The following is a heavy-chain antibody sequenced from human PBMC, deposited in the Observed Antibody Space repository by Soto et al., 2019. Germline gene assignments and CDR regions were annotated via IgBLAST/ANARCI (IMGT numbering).Heavy chain of an antibody. CDR1: GFTFSSYG. CDR2: IWYDGSNK. D-gene: IGHD6-6*01. J-gene: IGHJ6*02. CDR3: ARDRSSSSRAYYYYGMDV. V-gene: IGHV3-33*01. Sequence: SGGSLRLSCAASGFTFSSYGMHWVRQAPGKGLEWVAVIWYDGSNKYYADSVKGRFTISRDNSKNTLYLQMNSLRAEDTAVYYCARDRSSSSRAYYYYGMDVWGQGTTVTVSS.